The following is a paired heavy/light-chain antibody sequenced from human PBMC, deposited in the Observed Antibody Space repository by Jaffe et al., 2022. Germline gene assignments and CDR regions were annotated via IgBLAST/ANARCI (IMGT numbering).Light chain of an antibody. CDR2: EVS. Sequence: QSALTQPPSASGSPGQSVTISCTGTSSDVGGYNYVSWYQQHPGKAPKLMIYEVSKRPSGVPDRFSGSKSGNTASLTVSGLQAEDEADYYCSSYAGSNNFDVFGTGTKVTVL. J-gene: IGLJ1*01. CDR3: SSYAGSNNFDV. V-gene: IGLV2-8*01. CDR1: SSDVGGYNY.
Heavy chain of an antibody. CDR2: IYWDDDK. CDR3: AHLMICSSTSCPIQPYFDY. D-gene: IGHD2-2*01. J-gene: IGHJ4*02. Sequence: QITLKESGPTLVKPTQTLTLTCTFSGFSLSTSGVGVGWIRQPPGKALEWLALIYWDDDKRYSPSLKSRLTITKDTSKNQVVLTMTNMDPVDTATYYCAHLMICSSTSCPIQPYFDYWGQGTLVTVSS. CDR1: GFSLSTSGVG. V-gene: IGHV2-5*02.